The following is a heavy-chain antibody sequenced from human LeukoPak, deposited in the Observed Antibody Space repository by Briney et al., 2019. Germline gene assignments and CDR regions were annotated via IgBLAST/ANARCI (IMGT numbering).Heavy chain of an antibody. V-gene: IGHV4-31*03. D-gene: IGHD3-3*01. CDR3: ARVTSGYYTADAFGI. Sequence: PSENLSLTCTVSGGSISSGGYYWSWIRQHPGKGLEWIGYIYCSGSTYYNPSLKSRVTISVDTSKNQFSLKLSSVTAADTAVYYCARVTSGYYTADAFGIWGQGTMVTVSS. CDR2: IYCSGST. CDR1: GGSISSGGYY. J-gene: IGHJ3*02.